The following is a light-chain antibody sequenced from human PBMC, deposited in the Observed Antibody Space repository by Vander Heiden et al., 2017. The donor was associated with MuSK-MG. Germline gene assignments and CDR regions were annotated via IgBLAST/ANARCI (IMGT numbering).Light chain of an antibody. J-gene: IGKJ4*01. V-gene: IGKV3-20*01. CDR2: GAS. Sequence: EVVLTQSPGTLSLSPGERATLSCRASQSVSSSSLAWYQQKPGQAPRLLIYGASIRASGIPDRFSGSGYGTDFTLSISRREPEDFAVYYCQQNGSSPTLTFGGGTKVEIK. CDR3: QQNGSSPTLT. CDR1: QSVSSSS.